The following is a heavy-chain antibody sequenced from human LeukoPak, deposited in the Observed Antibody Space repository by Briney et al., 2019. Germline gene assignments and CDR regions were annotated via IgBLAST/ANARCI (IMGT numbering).Heavy chain of an antibody. CDR3: ARHVVAVGFDY. CDR1: GFTLSSYE. J-gene: IGHJ4*02. D-gene: IGHD3-22*01. CDR2: ISGSGGST. Sequence: PGGSLRLSCAASGFTLSSYEMNWVRQAPGKGLEWVSAISGSGGSTYYADSVKGRFTISRDNSKNTLYLQMNSLRAEDTAVYYCARHVVAVGFDYWGQGTLVTVSS. V-gene: IGHV3-23*01.